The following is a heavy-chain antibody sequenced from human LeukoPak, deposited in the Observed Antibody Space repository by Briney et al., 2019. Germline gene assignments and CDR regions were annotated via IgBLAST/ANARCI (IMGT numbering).Heavy chain of an antibody. J-gene: IGHJ4*02. CDR1: GGTFSSYA. V-gene: IGHV1-69*13. CDR2: IIPIFGTA. CDR3: ARGLYSGYDRSPLDY. Sequence: GASVKVSCKASGGTFSSYAISWVRQAPGQGLEWRGGIIPIFGTANYAQKFQGRVTITADESTSTAYMELSSLRSEDTAVYYCARGLYSGYDRSPLDYWGQGTLVTVSS. D-gene: IGHD5-12*01.